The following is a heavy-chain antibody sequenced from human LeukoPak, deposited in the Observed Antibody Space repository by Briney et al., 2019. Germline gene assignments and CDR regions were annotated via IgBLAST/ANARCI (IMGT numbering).Heavy chain of an antibody. CDR3: AKARQEYYFDY. CDR1: GFTFSSYA. Sequence: GGSLRLSCAASGFTFSSYAMNWVRQAPGRGLEWVSGVSGSGGSTYYADSVKGRFTISRDNSKNTLYLQMNGLRAEDTAVYYCAKARQEYYFDYWGQGTLVTVSS. V-gene: IGHV3-23*01. CDR2: VSGSGGST. J-gene: IGHJ4*02.